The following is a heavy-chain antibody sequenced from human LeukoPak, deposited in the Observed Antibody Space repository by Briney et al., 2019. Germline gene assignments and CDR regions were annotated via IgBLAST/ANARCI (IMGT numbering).Heavy chain of an antibody. D-gene: IGHD3-10*01. CDR1: GGSINNYY. CDR3: ARDSRDYGSGSYWDV. CDR2: ITGSIYFSGST. V-gene: IGHV4-59*01. J-gene: IGHJ6*02. Sequence: SETLSLTCTVSGGSINNYYWNWIRQPPGRGLEWIGYITGSIYFSGSTKYDPSLESRVTMSVDTSKNQFSLTLSSVTAADTAVYYCARDSRDYGSGSYWDVWGQGTTVTVSS.